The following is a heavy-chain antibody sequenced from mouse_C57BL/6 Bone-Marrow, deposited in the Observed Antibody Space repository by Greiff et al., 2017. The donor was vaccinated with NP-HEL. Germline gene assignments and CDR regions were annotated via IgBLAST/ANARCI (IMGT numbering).Heavy chain of an antibody. Sequence: QVQLQQSGPELVKPGASVKISCKASGYAFSSSWMNWVKQRPGKGLEWIGRIYPGDGDTNYNGKFKGKATLTADKSSSTAYMQLSSLTSEDSAVYFCARYYDGYYAYFDVWGTGTTVTVSS. CDR3: ARYYDGYYAYFDV. D-gene: IGHD2-3*01. J-gene: IGHJ1*03. CDR1: GYAFSSSW. CDR2: IYPGDGDT. V-gene: IGHV1-82*01.